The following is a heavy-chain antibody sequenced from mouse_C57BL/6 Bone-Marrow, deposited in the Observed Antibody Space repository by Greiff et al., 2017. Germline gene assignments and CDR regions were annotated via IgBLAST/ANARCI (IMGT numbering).Heavy chain of an antibody. CDR2: ISYRGST. J-gene: IGHJ2*01. Sequence: DVQLQESGPGLAKPSQTLTLPCSVTGYSITSDYWNWIRKFPGNKLEYMGYISYRGSTYYNPYPKSRISISRDTSKNKYYLQLNSVTTEDTATYYCARKDYYGSSGYGGQGTTLTVSS. CDR1: GYSITSDY. D-gene: IGHD1-1*01. V-gene: IGHV3-8*01. CDR3: ARKDYYGSSGY.